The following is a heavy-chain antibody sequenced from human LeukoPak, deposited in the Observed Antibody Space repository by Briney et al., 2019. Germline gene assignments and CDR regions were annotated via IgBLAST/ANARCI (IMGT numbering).Heavy chain of an antibody. D-gene: IGHD2-8*01. CDR2: IWDDGNNK. CDR3: ARDNGEWRLNWFDH. Sequence: PGMSLRLSCAASGFTFTTYVMHWVRQAPGKGLDWVALIWDDGNNKYYADSVKGRFTISRDNSKNTLYLQMNSLRAEDTAVYYCARDNGEWRLNWFDHWGQGTLVTVSS. CDR1: GFTFTTYV. J-gene: IGHJ5*02. V-gene: IGHV3-33*01.